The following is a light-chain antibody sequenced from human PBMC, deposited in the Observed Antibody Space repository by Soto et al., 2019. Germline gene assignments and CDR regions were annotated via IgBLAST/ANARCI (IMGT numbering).Light chain of an antibody. Sequence: EVVLTQSPATLSLSPGERATLSCRASENVRTFVDWYQQKPGQAPRLLIYGASNRATGIPARFSGSGSGTDFTLTISDVQPEDFALYYCHQRQSWPRTFGQGTKVDIK. J-gene: IGKJ1*01. CDR1: ENVRTF. CDR3: HQRQSWPRT. V-gene: IGKV3-11*01. CDR2: GAS.